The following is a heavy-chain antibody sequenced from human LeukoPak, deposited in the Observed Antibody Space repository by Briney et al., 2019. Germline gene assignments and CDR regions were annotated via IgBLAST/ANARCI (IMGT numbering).Heavy chain of an antibody. D-gene: IGHD3-3*01. CDR2: ISGSGGST. Sequence: PGGSLRLSCAVSGFTFSSYAMSWVRQAPGKGLEWVSAISGSGGSTYYADSVKGRFTISRDNSKNTLYLQMNSLRAEDTAVYYCAKDASTWSRLPGWKDYWGQGTLVTVSS. J-gene: IGHJ4*02. CDR3: AKDASTWSRLPGWKDY. CDR1: GFTFSSYA. V-gene: IGHV3-23*01.